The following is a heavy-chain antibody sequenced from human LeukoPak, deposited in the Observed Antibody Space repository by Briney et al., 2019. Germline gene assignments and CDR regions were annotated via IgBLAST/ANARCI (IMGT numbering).Heavy chain of an antibody. D-gene: IGHD1-26*01. CDR3: ARSLVVGATYPYH. Sequence: GGSLRLSCAASGFTFSSYWMHWVRQAPGKGLVWVSRINSDGSSTSYADPVKGRFTISRDNAKNTLYLQMNSLRAEDTAVYYCARSLVVGATYPYHWGQGTLVTVSS. CDR2: INSDGSST. CDR1: GFTFSSYW. J-gene: IGHJ5*02. V-gene: IGHV3-74*01.